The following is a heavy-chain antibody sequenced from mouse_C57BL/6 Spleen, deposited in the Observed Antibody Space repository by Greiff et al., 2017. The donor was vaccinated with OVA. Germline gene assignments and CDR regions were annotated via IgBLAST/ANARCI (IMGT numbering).Heavy chain of an antibody. Sequence: VQLQQSGAELAKPGASVKLSCKASGYTFTSYWMHWVKQRPGQGLEWIGYINPSSGYTKYNQKFKDKATLTADKSSSTAYMQLSSLTYDDSAVYDCAREGLDVSNYFGCWGHGTTLTVS. CDR3: AREGLDVSNYFGC. D-gene: IGHD1-1*01. J-gene: IGHJ2*01. V-gene: IGHV1-7*01. CDR1: GYTFTSYW. CDR2: INPSSGYT.